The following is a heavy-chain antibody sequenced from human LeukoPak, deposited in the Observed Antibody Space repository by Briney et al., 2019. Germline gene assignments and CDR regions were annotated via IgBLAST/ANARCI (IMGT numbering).Heavy chain of an antibody. CDR1: GGFISSSSYY. V-gene: IGHV4-39*07. CDR2: IYYSGST. CDR3: ARGPWFGESNSYDY. J-gene: IGHJ4*02. D-gene: IGHD3-10*01. Sequence: SETLSLTCTVSGGFISSSSYYWGWIRQPPGKGLEWIGSIYYSGSTYYNPSLKSRVTISVDTSKNQFSLKLSSVTAADTAVYYCARGPWFGESNSYDYWGQGTLVTVSS.